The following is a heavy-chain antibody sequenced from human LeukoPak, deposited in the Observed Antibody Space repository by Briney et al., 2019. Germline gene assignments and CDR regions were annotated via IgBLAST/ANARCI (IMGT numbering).Heavy chain of an antibody. CDR1: GFTFSNYG. V-gene: IGHV3-30*02. Sequence: GGSLRLSCAASGFTFSNYGMHWVRQVRQAPGKGLEWVAFIRYDGSNKYYADSVKGRFTISRDNSKNTPYLQMNSLRAEDTAVYYCAKGALVGATAFFDYWGQGTLVTVSS. J-gene: IGHJ4*02. D-gene: IGHD1-26*01. CDR3: AKGALVGATAFFDY. CDR2: IRYDGSNK.